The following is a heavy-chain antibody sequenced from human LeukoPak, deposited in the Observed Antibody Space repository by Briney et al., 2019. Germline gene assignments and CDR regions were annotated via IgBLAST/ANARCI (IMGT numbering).Heavy chain of an antibody. CDR1: GGSISSGDDY. V-gene: IGHV4-30-4*01. Sequence: SETLSLTCTVSGGSISSGDDYWSWIRQPPGKGLEGIGYIYYSGTTYYNPSLKSRASISVDTSKNQFSLKLSSVTAADTALYFCARLVGYYSRGSCYHFDYWGQGSLVTVSS. CDR2: IYYSGTT. J-gene: IGHJ4*02. CDR3: ARLVGYYSRGSCYHFDY. D-gene: IGHD2-15*01.